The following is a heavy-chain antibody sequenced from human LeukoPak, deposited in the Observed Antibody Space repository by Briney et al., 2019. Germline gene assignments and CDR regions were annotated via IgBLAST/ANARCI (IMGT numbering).Heavy chain of an antibody. J-gene: IGHJ4*02. CDR1: GYTFTGYY. V-gene: IGHV1-2*02. Sequence: VASVKVSCKASGYTFTGYYMHWVRQAPGQGLEWMGWINPNSGGTNYAQKFQGRVTVTRDTSISTAYMELSRLRSDDTAVYYCAREIVGATTLDYWGQGTLVTVSS. CDR2: INPNSGGT. CDR3: AREIVGATTLDY. D-gene: IGHD1-26*01.